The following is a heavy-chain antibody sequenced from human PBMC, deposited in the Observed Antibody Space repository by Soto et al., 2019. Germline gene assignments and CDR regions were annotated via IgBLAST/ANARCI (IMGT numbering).Heavy chain of an antibody. V-gene: IGHV3-9*01. Sequence: GGSLRLSXAASGFTFDDYAMHWVRQAPGKGLEWVSGISWNSGSIGYADSVKGRFTISRDNAKNSLYLQMNSLRAEDTALYYCAKDKSSSWYVSWFDPWGQGTLVTVSS. D-gene: IGHD6-13*01. J-gene: IGHJ5*02. CDR2: ISWNSGSI. CDR1: GFTFDDYA. CDR3: AKDKSSSWYVSWFDP.